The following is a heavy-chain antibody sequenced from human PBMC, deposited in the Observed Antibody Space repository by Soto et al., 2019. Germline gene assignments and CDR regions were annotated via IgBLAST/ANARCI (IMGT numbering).Heavy chain of an antibody. Sequence: SETLSLTCAVYGGSFSGYYWSWIRQPPGKGLEWIGEINNSGSTNYNPSVKSRVTITVDTSKNKFSLKLSSVTAADTAVYYCSRVNSPYYYDSSGYYFDYWGQGTLVTVSS. CDR2: INNSGST. CDR1: GGSFSGYY. D-gene: IGHD3-22*01. V-gene: IGHV4-34*01. J-gene: IGHJ4*02. CDR3: SRVNSPYYYDSSGYYFDY.